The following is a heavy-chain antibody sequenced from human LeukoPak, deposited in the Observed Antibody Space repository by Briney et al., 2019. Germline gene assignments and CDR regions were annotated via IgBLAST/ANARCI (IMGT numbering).Heavy chain of an antibody. CDR3: ARVQTTVPDY. CDR1: GGSISSYY. CDR2: IYYSGST. J-gene: IGHJ4*02. Sequence: RPSETLSLTCTVSGGSISSYYWSWIRQPPGKGLEWIGYIYYSGSTNYNPSLKSRVTISVDTSKNQFSLKLTSVTAADTAVYYCARVQTTVPDYWGQGILVTVSS. V-gene: IGHV4-59*01. D-gene: IGHD4-17*01.